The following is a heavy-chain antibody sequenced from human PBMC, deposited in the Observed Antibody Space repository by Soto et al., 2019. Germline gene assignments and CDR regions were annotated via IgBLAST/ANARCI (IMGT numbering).Heavy chain of an antibody. CDR3: AGSSYYYDSSGYYPDY. CDR2: IYYSGST. J-gene: IGHJ4*02. V-gene: IGHV4-59*01. D-gene: IGHD3-22*01. Sequence: TSETLSLTCTVSGGSISSYYWSWTRQPPGKGLEWIGYIYYSGSTNYNPSLKSRVTISVDTSKNQFSLKLSSVTAADTAVYYCAGSSYYYDSSGYYPDYWGQGTLVTVSS. CDR1: GGSISSYY.